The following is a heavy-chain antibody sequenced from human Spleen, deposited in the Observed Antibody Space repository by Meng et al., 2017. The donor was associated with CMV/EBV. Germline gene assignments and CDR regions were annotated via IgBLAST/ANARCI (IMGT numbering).Heavy chain of an antibody. J-gene: IGHJ6*02. CDR2: ISYDGSNK. V-gene: IGHV3-30*04. Sequence: GGSLRLSCAASGFTFSNYAMHWVRQAPGKGLEWVAVISYDGSNKYYADSVKGRFTISRDNSKKTLYLQMNSLRSDDTAVYYCARDLHYLAGTTCGFYYYVMYVWGQGTTVTVSS. CDR3: ARDLHYLAGTTCGFYYYVMYV. CDR1: GFTFSNYA. D-gene: IGHD1-7*01.